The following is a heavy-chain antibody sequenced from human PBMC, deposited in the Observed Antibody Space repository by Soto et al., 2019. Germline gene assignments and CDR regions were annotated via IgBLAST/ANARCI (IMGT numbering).Heavy chain of an antibody. CDR2: IRAYNGNK. J-gene: IGHJ4*02. CDR1: GYTFTSYG. Sequence: QFKLVQSGAEVKKPGASVKVPCKAFGYTFTSYGFGWCRQSPGKGLEWMGWIRAYNGNKKYAQKLQGRVTMTTDTSTSTAYMELRSLRSDDTAVYYCAREPNYFDYWGQGTLVTVSS. CDR3: AREPNYFDY. V-gene: IGHV1-18*01.